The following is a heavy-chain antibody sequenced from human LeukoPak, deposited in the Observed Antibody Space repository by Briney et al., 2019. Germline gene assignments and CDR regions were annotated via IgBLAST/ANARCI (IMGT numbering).Heavy chain of an antibody. CDR3: ARAYNDYVWGSYRYEMYYFDY. J-gene: IGHJ4*02. D-gene: IGHD3-16*02. CDR2: IYYSGST. CDR1: GGSIGSYY. V-gene: IGHV4-59*01. Sequence: SETLSLTCTVSGGSIGSYYWSWIRQPPGKGLEWIGYIYYSGSTNYNPSLKSRVTISVDTSKNQFSLKLSSVTAADTAVYYCARAYNDYVWGSYRYEMYYFDYWGQGTLVTVSS.